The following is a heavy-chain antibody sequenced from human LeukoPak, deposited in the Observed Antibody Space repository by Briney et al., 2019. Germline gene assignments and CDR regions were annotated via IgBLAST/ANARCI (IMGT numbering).Heavy chain of an antibody. Sequence: SETLSLTCTVSGVPITSGSYFWGWIRQPPGKGLEWIGSIYYTGSTSYNPSLKSRVTISVDTSKNQFSLTLRSVTAADTAMYYCARYGSGSPYYFDYWGQGTLVTVSS. CDR2: IYYTGST. D-gene: IGHD3-10*01. CDR3: ARYGSGSPYYFDY. CDR1: GVPITSGSYF. J-gene: IGHJ4*02. V-gene: IGHV4-39*07.